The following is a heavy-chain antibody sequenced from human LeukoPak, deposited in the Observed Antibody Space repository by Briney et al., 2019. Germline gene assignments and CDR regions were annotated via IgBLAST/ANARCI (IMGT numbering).Heavy chain of an antibody. Sequence: SETLSLTCVVSGGSINNNKWWSWVRPPPGKGLEWIGDVYYSGSTNYNPSLKSRVTMSVDKSKNQFSLKLNSVTAADTAVYYCARHYGRDYFDYWGQGTLVTVSS. CDR1: GGSINNNKW. D-gene: IGHD3-16*01. CDR2: VYYSGST. V-gene: IGHV4-4*02. CDR3: ARHYGRDYFDY. J-gene: IGHJ4*02.